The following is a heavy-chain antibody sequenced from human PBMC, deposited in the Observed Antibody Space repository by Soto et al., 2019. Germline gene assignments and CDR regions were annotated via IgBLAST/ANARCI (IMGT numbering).Heavy chain of an antibody. CDR2: ITSRGDSI. D-gene: IGHD4-17*01. CDR1: GFRFSDHS. V-gene: IGHV3-48*02. J-gene: IGHJ4*02. Sequence: EVQLLESGGGLIHPGGSLRLSCVASGFRFSDHSMNWVRQAPGQGLEWVSYITSRGDSISYADSVKGRFTGSRDNAKNSGFLHMNSLGDEDSAVYPCARLAKGSRVTSWGQGTLVTVSS. CDR3: ARLAKGSRVTS.